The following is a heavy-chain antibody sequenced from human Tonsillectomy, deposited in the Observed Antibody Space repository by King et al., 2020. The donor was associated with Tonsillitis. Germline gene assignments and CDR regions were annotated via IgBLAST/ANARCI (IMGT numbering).Heavy chain of an antibody. Sequence: VQLVESGGGLVQPGGSLRLSCAASGFTFSSYGMSWVRQAPGKGLEWVSLIHANTGITSYADSVRGRFTISRANSKNTLDLQMNSLRADDTAVYYCARHGSAYSVDYWGQGTLVTVSS. CDR2: IHANTGIT. J-gene: IGHJ4*02. CDR1: GFTFSSYG. D-gene: IGHD2-21*01. CDR3: ARHGSAYSVDY. V-gene: IGHV3-23*03.